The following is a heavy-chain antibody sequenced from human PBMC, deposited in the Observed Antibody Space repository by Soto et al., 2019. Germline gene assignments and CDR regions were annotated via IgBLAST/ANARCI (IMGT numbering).Heavy chain of an antibody. D-gene: IGHD1-20*01. J-gene: IGHJ5*01. CDR3: VREGDKWNDFS. Sequence: EVQLVESGGGSVQPGGSLTLSCAASGFTFSKYWMHWVRQAPGKGLVWVSRINKDGSATTYADIVKGRFTTSRDNAKNTLYMQMTSLGGDDTAVYYCVREGDKWNDFSWCQGTLVTVSS. V-gene: IGHV3-74*01. CDR1: GFTFSKYW. CDR2: INKDGSAT.